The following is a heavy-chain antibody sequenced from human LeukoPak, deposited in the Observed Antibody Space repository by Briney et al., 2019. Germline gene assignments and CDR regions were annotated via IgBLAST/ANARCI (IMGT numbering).Heavy chain of an antibody. V-gene: IGHV4-4*07. Sequence: SETLSLTCTVSGGSISSYYWSWIRQPAGKGLEWIGRIYTSGSTNYNPSLKSRVTMSVDTSKNQFSLKLSSVTAADTAVYYCARGSYAPPNIVGASLTRYYSGIDVWGQGTTVTVSS. CDR2: IYTSGST. CDR3: ARGSYAPPNIVGASLTRYYSGIDV. J-gene: IGHJ6*02. D-gene: IGHD1-26*01. CDR1: GGSISSYY.